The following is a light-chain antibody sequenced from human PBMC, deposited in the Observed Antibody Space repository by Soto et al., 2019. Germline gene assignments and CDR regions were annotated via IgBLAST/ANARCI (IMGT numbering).Light chain of an antibody. CDR2: DVV. CDR1: SSEDGGFNS. J-gene: IGLJ1*01. V-gene: IGLV2-14*03. CDR3: SSYTSTMTNV. Sequence: QSVLTQPASVSGSPGQSITISCTGTSSEDGGFNSVSWYQLRPGTAPKLILYDVVDRPSGVSYRFSGSKSGNTASLTISGLQAADEADYFCSSYTSTMTNVFGSGTKVT.